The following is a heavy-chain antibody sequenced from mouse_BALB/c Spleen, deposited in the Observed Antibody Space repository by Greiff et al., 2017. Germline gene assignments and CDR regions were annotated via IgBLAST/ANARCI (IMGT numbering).Heavy chain of an antibody. CDR3: KSMVTTLMDY. Sequence: VQLKESGAELVRSGASVKLSCTASGFNIKDYYMHWVKQRPEQGLEWIGWIDPENGDTEYAPKFQGKATMTADTSSNTAYLQLSSLTSEDTAVYYCKSMVTTLMDYWGQGTSVTVSS. V-gene: IGHV14-4*02. CDR2: IDPENGDT. J-gene: IGHJ4*01. D-gene: IGHD2-1*01. CDR1: GFNIKDYY.